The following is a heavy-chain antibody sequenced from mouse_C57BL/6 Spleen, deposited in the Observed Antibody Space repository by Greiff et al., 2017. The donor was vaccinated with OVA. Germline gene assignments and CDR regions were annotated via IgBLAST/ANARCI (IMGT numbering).Heavy chain of an antibody. J-gene: IGHJ3*01. CDR3: ASTIPFAY. CDR2: IDPEDGET. CDR1: GFNIKDYY. V-gene: IGHV14-2*01. Sequence: VQLKQSGAELVKPGASVKLSCTASGFNIKDYYMHWVKQRTEQGLEWIGRIDPEDGETKYAPKFQGKATITADTASNTAYLQLSSLTSEDSAVYYCASTIPFAYWGQGTLVTVSA.